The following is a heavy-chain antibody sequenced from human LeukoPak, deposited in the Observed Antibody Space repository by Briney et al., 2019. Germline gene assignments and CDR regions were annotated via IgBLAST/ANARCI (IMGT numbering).Heavy chain of an antibody. D-gene: IGHD1-7*01. J-gene: IGHJ3*02. Sequence: NPSETLSLTCTVSGGSMSGYYWSWIRQPPGKGLERIGYIYDSGGTNYNPSLKSRVTFSVDTSNNQFSLQLTSVTAADTAVYYCARHGTSGIYRRPFDIWGQGTMVTVSS. V-gene: IGHV4-59*08. CDR1: GGSMSGYY. CDR3: ARHGTSGIYRRPFDI. CDR2: IYDSGGT.